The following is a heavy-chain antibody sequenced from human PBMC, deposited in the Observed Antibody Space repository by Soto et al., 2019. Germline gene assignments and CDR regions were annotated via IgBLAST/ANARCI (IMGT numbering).Heavy chain of an antibody. CDR2: IYHSGST. CDR3: ARGMTTVTTFDY. CDR1: GGSISSGGYS. D-gene: IGHD4-17*01. J-gene: IGHJ4*02. Sequence: QLQLQESGSGLVKPSQTLSLTCAVSGGSISSGGYSCNWIRQPPGKGLEWIGYIYHSGSTYYNPSLMRRITISVDRSKNQFSPKLSSVTAADTAVYYCARGMTTVTTFDYWGQGTLVTVSS. V-gene: IGHV4-30-2*01.